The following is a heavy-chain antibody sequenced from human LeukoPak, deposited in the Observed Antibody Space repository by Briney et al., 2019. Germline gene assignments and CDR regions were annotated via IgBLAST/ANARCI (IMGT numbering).Heavy chain of an antibody. J-gene: IGHJ3*02. D-gene: IGHD6-19*01. Sequence: ASVKVSCKASGYTFTSYGISWVRQAPGQGLEWMGWISAYNGNTNYAQKLQGRVTMTTDTSTSTAYMELRSLRSDDTAVYYCARVSSVAGTRYDAFDIWGQGTMVTVSS. V-gene: IGHV1-18*01. CDR3: ARVSSVAGTRYDAFDI. CDR1: GYTFTSYG. CDR2: ISAYNGNT.